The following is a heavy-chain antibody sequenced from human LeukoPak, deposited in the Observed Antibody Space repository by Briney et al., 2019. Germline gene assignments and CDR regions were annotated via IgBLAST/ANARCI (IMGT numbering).Heavy chain of an antibody. CDR1: GFTFDDYA. V-gene: IGHV3-9*01. D-gene: IGHD3-3*01. CDR2: ISWNSGSI. Sequence: GGSLRLSCAASGFTFDDYAMHWVRQAPGKGLEWVLGISWNSGSIGYADSVKGRFTISRDNAKNSLYLQMNSLRAEDTALYYCAKPNESGAFDIWGQGTMVTVSS. CDR3: AKPNESGAFDI. J-gene: IGHJ3*02.